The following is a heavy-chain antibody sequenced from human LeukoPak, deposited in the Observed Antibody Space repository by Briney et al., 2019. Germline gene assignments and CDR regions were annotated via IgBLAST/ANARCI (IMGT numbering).Heavy chain of an antibody. CDR1: GYTFTSYY. D-gene: IGHD4-11*01. Sequence: ASVKVSCKASGYTFTSYYMDWARQAPGQGLEWMGKINPSGGSTSYAQKFQGRITMTRDTSTNTVYMELSSLRSEDTAVYYCARDSTASDYWGQGTLVTVSS. CDR3: ARDSTASDY. V-gene: IGHV1-46*01. J-gene: IGHJ4*02. CDR2: INPSGGST.